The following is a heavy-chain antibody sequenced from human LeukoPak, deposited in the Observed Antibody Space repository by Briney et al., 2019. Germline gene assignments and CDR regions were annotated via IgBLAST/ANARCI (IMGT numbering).Heavy chain of an antibody. CDR1: GFTFRSYW. V-gene: IGHV3-7*03. Sequence: GGSLRLSCEASGFTFRSYWMNWARQAPGKALEWVANIKQDGREKYYVDSVKGRFTISRDNAKNSLYLQMNGLRADDTAVYYCVKDSPPRYSGSPPAYWGQGTLVTVSS. D-gene: IGHD1-26*01. CDR2: IKQDGREK. J-gene: IGHJ4*02. CDR3: VKDSPPRYSGSPPAY.